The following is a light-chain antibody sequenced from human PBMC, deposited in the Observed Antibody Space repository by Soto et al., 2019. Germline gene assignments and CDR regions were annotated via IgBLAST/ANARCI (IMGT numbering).Light chain of an antibody. CDR2: DAY. Sequence: DLQMTQSPPSLSASVGDRVTITCQASHDIGNSLNWYQDKPGQAPKLVIYDAYNLETGVPSTFSGSGYGTDFTFTISSLRPEDIAKYYCQKSDHLPLFGPGTKVDIK. CDR3: QKSDHLPL. CDR1: HDIGNS. J-gene: IGKJ3*01. V-gene: IGKV1-33*01.